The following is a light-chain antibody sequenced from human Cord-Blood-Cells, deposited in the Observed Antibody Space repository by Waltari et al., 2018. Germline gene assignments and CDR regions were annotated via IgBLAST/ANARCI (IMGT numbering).Light chain of an antibody. V-gene: IGLV2-14*03. CDR1: SSDVGGYNY. CDR2: DVS. J-gene: IGLJ3*02. CDR3: SSYTSSSTRV. Sequence: QSALTQPASVSGSPGQSITISCTGTSSDVGGYNYVSWYQQHPGKAPKLMIYDVSNRPSGVSNRFSGSRPGNTASRTISGLQAEDEADYYCSSYTSSSTRVFGGGTKLTVL.